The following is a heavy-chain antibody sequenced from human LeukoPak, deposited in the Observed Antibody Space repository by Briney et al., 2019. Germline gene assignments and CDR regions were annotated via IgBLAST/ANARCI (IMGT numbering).Heavy chain of an antibody. CDR2: ISGSGGST. V-gene: IGHV3-23*01. Sequence: GGSLRLSCAASGFTFSSYSMNWVRQAPGKGLEWVSAISGSGGSTYYADSVKGRFTISRDNSKNTLYLQMNSLRAEDTAVYYCAKVGIQLWLVRSYWGQGTLVTVSS. J-gene: IGHJ4*02. D-gene: IGHD5-18*01. CDR3: AKVGIQLWLVRSY. CDR1: GFTFSSYS.